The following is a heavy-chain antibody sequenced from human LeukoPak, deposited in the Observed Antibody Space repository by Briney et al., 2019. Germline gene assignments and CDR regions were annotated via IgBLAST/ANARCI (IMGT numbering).Heavy chain of an antibody. Sequence: SETLSLTCTVSGGSISSSSYCWGWVRQPPGKGLEWIGYIYYSGSTYYNPSLKSRVTISVDTSKNQFSLKLSSVTAADTAVYYCARDDYGDSKYYYYGMDVWGQGTTVTVSS. J-gene: IGHJ6*02. V-gene: IGHV4-39*07. D-gene: IGHD4-17*01. CDR1: GGSISSSSYC. CDR2: IYYSGST. CDR3: ARDDYGDSKYYYYGMDV.